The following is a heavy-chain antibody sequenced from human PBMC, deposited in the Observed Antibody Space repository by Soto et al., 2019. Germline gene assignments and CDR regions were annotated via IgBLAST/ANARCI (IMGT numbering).Heavy chain of an antibody. V-gene: IGHV1-69*13. J-gene: IGHJ6*02. CDR1: GGTFSSYA. CDR2: IIPIFGTA. CDR3: ASWRFWSGYLDV. Sequence: GASVKVSCKASGGTFSSYAISWVRQAPGQGLEWMGGIIPIFGTANYAQKFQGRVTITADESTSTAYMELSSLRSEDTAVYYCASWRFWSGYLDVWGQGTTVTVSS. D-gene: IGHD3-3*01.